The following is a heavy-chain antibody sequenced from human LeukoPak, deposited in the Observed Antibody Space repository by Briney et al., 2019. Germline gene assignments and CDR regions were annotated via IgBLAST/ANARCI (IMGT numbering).Heavy chain of an antibody. V-gene: IGHV3-48*02. CDR1: GFSFSDYS. Sequence: GGSLRLSCAASGFSFSDYSMNWVRQAPGKGLEWISCFSGDSINIWYADSVKGRFTISRDNAKNSVFLQMNSLRDEDSAVYYCARDSNWAFDYWGQGTLVTVSS. D-gene: IGHD7-27*01. J-gene: IGHJ4*02. CDR3: ARDSNWAFDY. CDR2: FSGDSINI.